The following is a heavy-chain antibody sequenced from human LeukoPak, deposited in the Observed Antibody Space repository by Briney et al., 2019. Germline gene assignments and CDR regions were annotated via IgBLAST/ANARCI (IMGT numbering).Heavy chain of an antibody. Sequence: SETLSLTCAVYGGSFSGYYWSWIRQPPGKGLEWIGEINHGGSTNYNPSLKSRVTISVDTSKNQFSLKLSSVTAADTAVYYCARRPDFDYWGQGTLVTVSS. D-gene: IGHD6-25*01. CDR1: GGSFSGYY. CDR3: ARRPDFDY. J-gene: IGHJ4*02. V-gene: IGHV4-34*01. CDR2: INHGGST.